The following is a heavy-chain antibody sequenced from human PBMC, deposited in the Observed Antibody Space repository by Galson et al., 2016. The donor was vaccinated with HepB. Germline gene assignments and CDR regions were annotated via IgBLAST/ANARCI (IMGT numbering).Heavy chain of an antibody. V-gene: IGHV3-30*03. CDR2: ISYDGSIK. Sequence: SLRLSCAASGFTFLSYGMHWVRQAPGKGLEWVAVISYDGSIKYYVDSVKGRFTISRDNSKNTLYLQMNSLRAEDTAVYYCARTTAQYHLLRPFDFWGQGTPVTVSS. CDR1: GFTFLSYG. CDR3: ARTTAQYHLLRPFDF. D-gene: IGHD2-2*01. J-gene: IGHJ4*02.